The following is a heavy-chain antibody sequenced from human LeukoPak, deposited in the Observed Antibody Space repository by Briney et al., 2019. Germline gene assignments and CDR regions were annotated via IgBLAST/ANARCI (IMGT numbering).Heavy chain of an antibody. CDR1: GFTFSSYS. CDR2: ISSSSSYI. V-gene: IGHV3-21*04. Sequence: PGGSLRLSCAASGFTFSSYSMNWVRQAPGKGLEWVSSISSSSSYIYYADSVKGRFTISRDNAKNSLYLQMNSLRAEDTAVYYCARDLPGYSSSWYGGPFDYWGQGTLVTVSS. D-gene: IGHD6-13*01. CDR3: ARDLPGYSSSWYGGPFDY. J-gene: IGHJ4*02.